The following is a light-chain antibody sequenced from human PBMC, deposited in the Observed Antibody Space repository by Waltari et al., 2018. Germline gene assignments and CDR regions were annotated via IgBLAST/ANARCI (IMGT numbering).Light chain of an antibody. Sequence: EIVLTQSPGTLSLSPGERATLSCRASQSVRSSYVAWYQMKPGQAPRLLIHIASSRAFGTPDRLIGSGSGTDFTLGIRRLGPENSAVIYCQKYGSSTGPFGKGTKLKIK. CDR3: QKYGSSTGP. CDR2: IAS. V-gene: IGKV3-20*01. CDR1: QSVRSSY. J-gene: IGKJ1*01.